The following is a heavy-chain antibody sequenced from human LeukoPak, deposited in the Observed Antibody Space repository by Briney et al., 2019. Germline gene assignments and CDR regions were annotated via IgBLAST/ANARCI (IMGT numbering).Heavy chain of an antibody. CDR3: ATVKVEGAIWFDY. V-gene: IGHV1-24*01. D-gene: IGHD1-26*01. CDR1: GYTLTELS. CDR2: FDPEDGET. Sequence: ASVKVSCKVSGYTLTELSMYWVRQAPGKGLEWMGGFDPEDGETTYAQKFQGRVTMTEDTSTDTAYMELSSLRSEDTAVYYCATVKVEGAIWFDYWGQGTLVTVSS. J-gene: IGHJ4*02.